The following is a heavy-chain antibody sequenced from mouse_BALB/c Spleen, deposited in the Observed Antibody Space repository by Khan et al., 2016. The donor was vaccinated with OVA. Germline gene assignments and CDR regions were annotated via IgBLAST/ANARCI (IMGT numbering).Heavy chain of an antibody. D-gene: IGHD2-4*01. V-gene: IGHV1S56*01. Sequence: QVQLQQSGPELVKPGASVRISCKASGYTFTTYYIHWVKQRPGQGLQWIGWIYPGSVNTKYNEQFKGKATLTADKSSSTAYMQLSSLTSEDHAVYVGARDDYFVGVAMDYWGQGTSGTVSS. CDR3: ARDDYFVGVAMDY. CDR1: GYTFTTYY. J-gene: IGHJ4*01. CDR2: IYPGSVNT.